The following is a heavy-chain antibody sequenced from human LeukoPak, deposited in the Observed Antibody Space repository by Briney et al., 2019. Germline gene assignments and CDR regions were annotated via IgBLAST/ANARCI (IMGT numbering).Heavy chain of an antibody. CDR1: RFTLSGNG. J-gene: IGHJ4*02. D-gene: IGHD2-15*01. V-gene: IGHV3-33*01. CDR2: IWYDGSNK. CDR3: GRVSCTGNCSYPPLPDY. Sequence: PGRSLRLSCAACRFTLSGNGMQWGRQAPGKGLDWVAGIWYDGSNKNYADSVKGRFTISRDNSKNTLFLQMNSLRAEDTAVYYCGRVSCTGNCSYPPLPDYWGQGTLVTVSA.